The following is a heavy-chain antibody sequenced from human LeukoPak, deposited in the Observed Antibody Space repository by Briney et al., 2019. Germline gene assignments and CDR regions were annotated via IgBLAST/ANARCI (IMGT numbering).Heavy chain of an antibody. J-gene: IGHJ6*04. V-gene: IGHV1-18*04. CDR2: ISAYNGNT. D-gene: IGHD3-10*01. CDR1: GYTFTSYG. CDR3: AGDRGSYYNVHYGMDV. Sequence: ASVKVSCKASGYTFTSYGISWVRQAPGQGLEWMGWISAYNGNTNYAQKLQGRVTMTTDTSTSTAYMELRSLRSGDTAVYYCAGDRGSYYNVHYGMDVWGKGTTVTVSS.